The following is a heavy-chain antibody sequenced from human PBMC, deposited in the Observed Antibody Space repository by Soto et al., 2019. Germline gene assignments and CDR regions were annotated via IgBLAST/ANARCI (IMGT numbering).Heavy chain of an antibody. J-gene: IGHJ6*02. CDR2: IWYDGSGQ. CDR1: GFTFCNYG. CDR3: AKDEVSRKYYGHSLDV. Sequence: QVQLVESGGGLVQPGRSLRLSCVVSGFTFCNYGMHWVRQAPGKGLEWVADIWYDGSGQRYAGSVQGRFTISRDNSKNTLYLQINSLRVEDTAVYYCAKDEVSRKYYGHSLDVWGQGTTVTVS. D-gene: IGHD4-17*01. V-gene: IGHV3-33*03.